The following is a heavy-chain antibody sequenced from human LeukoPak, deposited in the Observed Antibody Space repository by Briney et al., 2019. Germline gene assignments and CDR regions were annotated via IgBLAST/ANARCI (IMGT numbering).Heavy chain of an antibody. Sequence: GGSLRLSCAASGFTFSSYWMSWVRQAPGKGLEWVANIKQNGSEKYFVDSVKGRFTISRDIAKNSLYLQMNSLRAEDTAVYHCARYGGSYYFDYWGQGALVTVSS. CDR1: GFTFSSYW. J-gene: IGHJ4*02. CDR3: ARYGGSYYFDY. V-gene: IGHV3-7*01. CDR2: IKQNGSEK. D-gene: IGHD1-26*01.